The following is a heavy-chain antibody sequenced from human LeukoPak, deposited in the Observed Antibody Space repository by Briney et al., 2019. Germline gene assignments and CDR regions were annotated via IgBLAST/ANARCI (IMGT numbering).Heavy chain of an antibody. D-gene: IGHD3-9*01. CDR1: GGSISSYY. J-gene: IGHJ6*03. CDR3: ARRDFYYYYMDV. CDR2: IFTSGSA. V-gene: IGHV4-4*09. Sequence: KPSKTLSLTCSVSGGSISSYYWSWIRQPPGKGLEWIGYIFTSGSAYYNPALESRVTISLDTSKNQFSLELSYVTAADTAVYYCARRDFYYYYMDVWGKGTTVTVSS.